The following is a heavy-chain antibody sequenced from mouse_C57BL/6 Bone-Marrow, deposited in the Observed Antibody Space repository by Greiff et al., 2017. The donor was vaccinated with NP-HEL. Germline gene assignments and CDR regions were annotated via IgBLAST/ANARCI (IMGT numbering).Heavy chain of an antibody. CDR3: ASYGSSYPSYAMDY. V-gene: IGHV5-17*01. D-gene: IGHD1-1*01. CDR2: ISSGSSTI. J-gene: IGHJ4*01. CDR1: GFTFSDYG. Sequence: EVQLQESGGGLVKPGGSLKLSCAASGFTFSDYGMHWVRQAPEKGLEWVAYISSGSSTIYYADTVKGRFTISRDNAKNTLFLQMTSLRSEDTAMYYCASYGSSYPSYAMDYWGQGTSVTVSS.